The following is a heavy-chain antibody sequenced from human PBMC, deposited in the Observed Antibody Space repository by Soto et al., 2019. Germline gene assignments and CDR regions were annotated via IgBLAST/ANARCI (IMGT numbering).Heavy chain of an antibody. CDR2: ISSNGGST. CDR3: VKDRAYYDFWSGYYSTGGLDY. J-gene: IGHJ4*02. V-gene: IGHV3-64D*08. D-gene: IGHD3-3*01. Sequence: LRLSCSASGFTFSSYAMHWVRQAPGKGLEYVSAISSNGGSTYYADSVKGRFTISRDNSKNTLYLQMSSLRAEDTAVYYCVKDRAYYDFWSGYYSTGGLDYWGQGTLVTVSS. CDR1: GFTFSSYA.